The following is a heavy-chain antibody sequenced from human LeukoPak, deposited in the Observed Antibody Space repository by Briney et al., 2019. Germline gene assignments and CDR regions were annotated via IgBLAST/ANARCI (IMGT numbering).Heavy chain of an antibody. J-gene: IGHJ4*02. CDR1: GGSFSGYY. D-gene: IGHD3-10*01. V-gene: IGHV4-34*01. CDR3: ARAHYYGSGSYYNRLSMDFDY. Sequence: SETLSLTCAVYGGSFSGYYWSWIRQPPGKGLEWIGEINHSGSTNYNPSLKSRVTISVDTSKNQFSLKLSSVTAADTAVYYRARAHYYGSGSYYNRLSMDFDYWGQGTLVTVSS. CDR2: INHSGST.